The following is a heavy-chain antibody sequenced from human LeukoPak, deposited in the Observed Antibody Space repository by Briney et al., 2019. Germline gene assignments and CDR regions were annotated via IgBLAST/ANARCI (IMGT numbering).Heavy chain of an antibody. J-gene: IGHJ5*02. CDR1: GGSISSYY. Sequence: SETLSLTCTVSGGSISSYYWSWIRQPAGKGLEWIGRIYTSGSTNYNPSLKSRVTISVDKSKNQFSLKLSSVTAADTAVYYCARESTVNGWFDPWGQGTLVTVPS. CDR3: ARESTVNGWFDP. D-gene: IGHD4-17*01. V-gene: IGHV4-4*07. CDR2: IYTSGST.